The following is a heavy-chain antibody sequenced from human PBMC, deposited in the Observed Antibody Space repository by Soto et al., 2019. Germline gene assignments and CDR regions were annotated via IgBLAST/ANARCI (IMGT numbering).Heavy chain of an antibody. V-gene: IGHV3-23*01. CDR2: ISGSGGST. D-gene: IGHD6-13*01. CDR3: AKDKFRGSSSWYVKWFDP. J-gene: IGHJ5*02. Sequence: PGGSLRLSCAASGFTFSSYAMSWVRQAPGKGLEWVSAISGSGGSTYYADSVKGRFTISRDNSKNTLYLQMNSLRAEDTAVYYCAKDKFRGSSSWYVKWFDPWGQGTLVTVSS. CDR1: GFTFSSYA.